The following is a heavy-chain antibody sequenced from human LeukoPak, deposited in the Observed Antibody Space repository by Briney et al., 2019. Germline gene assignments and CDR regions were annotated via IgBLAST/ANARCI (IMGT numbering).Heavy chain of an antibody. V-gene: IGHV1-46*01. D-gene: IGHD2-15*01. Sequence: ASVKVSCKASGYTFTGYYMHWVRQAPGQGLEWMGIINPSGGSTSYAQKFQGRVTMTRDTSTSTVYMELSSLRSEDTAVYYCAIFAEYCNSGSCYLGWFDPWGQGTLATVSS. CDR3: AIFAEYCNSGSCYLGWFDP. CDR2: INPSGGST. CDR1: GYTFTGYY. J-gene: IGHJ5*02.